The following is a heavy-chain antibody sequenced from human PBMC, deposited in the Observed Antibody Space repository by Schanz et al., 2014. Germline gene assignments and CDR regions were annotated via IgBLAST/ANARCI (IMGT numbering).Heavy chain of an antibody. CDR2: IGNGGVTI. D-gene: IGHD3-10*01. Sequence: VQLVESGGGVVQPGRSLRLSCVASGFTFSSYDVFWVRQAPGKGLEWVSYIGNGGVTIYYADSVKGRFTISRDNAKNSLYLQMNGLRAEDTAVYYCARIGGSVFDYWAQGTLVTVSS. V-gene: IGHV3-48*03. CDR3: ARIGGSVFDY. J-gene: IGHJ4*02. CDR1: GFTFSSYD.